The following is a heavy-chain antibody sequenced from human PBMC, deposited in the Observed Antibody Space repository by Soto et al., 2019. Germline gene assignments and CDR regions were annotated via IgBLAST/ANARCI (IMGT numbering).Heavy chain of an antibody. D-gene: IGHD1-7*01. CDR1: GGSFSGYY. J-gene: IGHJ4*02. CDR3: ARGMGYNWNYGAGY. Sequence: QVQLQQWGAGLLKPSETLSLTCAVYGGSFSGYYWSWIRQPPGKGLEWIGEINHSGSTNYNPSLKSRVTISVDTSKNQFSLKLSSVTAADTAVYYCARGMGYNWNYGAGYWGQGTLVTVSS. CDR2: INHSGST. V-gene: IGHV4-34*01.